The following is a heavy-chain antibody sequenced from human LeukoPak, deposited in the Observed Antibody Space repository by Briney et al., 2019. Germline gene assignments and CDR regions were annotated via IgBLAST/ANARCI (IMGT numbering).Heavy chain of an antibody. J-gene: IGHJ5*02. V-gene: IGHV4-34*01. CDR2: INHSGST. Sequence: SETLSLTCAVYGGSFSGYYWSWIRQPPGKGLEWIGEINHSGSTNYNPSLKSRVTISVDTSKNQFSLKLSSVTAADTAVYYCARAQAEYMTTVDWFDPWGQGTLVTVSS. CDR1: GGSFSGYY. D-gene: IGHD4-23*01. CDR3: ARAQAEYMTTVDWFDP.